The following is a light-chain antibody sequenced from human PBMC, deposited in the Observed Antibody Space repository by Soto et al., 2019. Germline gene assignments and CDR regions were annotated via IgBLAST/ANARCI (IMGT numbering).Light chain of an antibody. CDR2: DAS. J-gene: IGKJ4*01. Sequence: AIQMTQSPSSLSASVGDRVTITCRASQGIKNDLAWYQQKPGKAPKFLIYDASSLQSGVPSRFSGSGSGTDFTLAISSLQPDDFATYYCQQYNSYSLLTFGGGTKVDIK. CDR1: QGIKND. CDR3: QQYNSYSLLT. V-gene: IGKV1-6*01.